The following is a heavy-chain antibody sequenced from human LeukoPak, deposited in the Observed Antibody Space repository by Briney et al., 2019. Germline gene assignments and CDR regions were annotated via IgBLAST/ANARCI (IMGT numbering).Heavy chain of an antibody. V-gene: IGHV1-2*02. Sequence: ASVKVSCKASGGTFSSYAISWVRQAPGQGLEWMGWINPNSGGTNYAQKFQGRVTMTRDTSISTAYMELSRLRSDDTAVYYCARPKGSGSYYPNYWGQGTLVTVSS. CDR3: ARPKGSGSYYPNY. CDR1: GGTFSSYA. D-gene: IGHD3-10*01. CDR2: INPNSGGT. J-gene: IGHJ4*02.